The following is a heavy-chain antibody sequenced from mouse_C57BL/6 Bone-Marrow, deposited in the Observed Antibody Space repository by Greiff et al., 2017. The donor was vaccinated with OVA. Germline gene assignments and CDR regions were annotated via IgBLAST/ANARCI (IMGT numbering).Heavy chain of an antibody. CDR2: IDPSDSYT. CDR3: ATNWYFDY. D-gene: IGHD4-1*01. V-gene: IGHV1-69*01. CDR1: GYTFTSYW. J-gene: IGHJ2*01. Sequence: VKLQQPGAELVMPGASVKLSCKASGYTFTSYWMHWVKQRPGQGLEWIGEIDPSDSYTNYNQKFKGKSTLTVDKSSSTAYMQLSSLTSEDSAVYYCATNWYFDYWGQGTTLTVSS.